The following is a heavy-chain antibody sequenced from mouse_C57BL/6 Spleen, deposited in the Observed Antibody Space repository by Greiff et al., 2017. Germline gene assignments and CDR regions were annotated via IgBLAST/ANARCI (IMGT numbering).Heavy chain of an antibody. Sequence: VKLQESGAELVKPGASVKISCKASGYAFSSYWMNWVKQRPGKGLEWIGQIYPGDGDTNYNGKFKGKATLTADKSSSTAYMQLSSLTSEDSAVYFCARSTVATPYYFDYWGQGTTLTVSS. J-gene: IGHJ2*01. D-gene: IGHD1-1*01. CDR2: IYPGDGDT. CDR1: GYAFSSYW. CDR3: ARSTVATPYYFDY. V-gene: IGHV1-80*01.